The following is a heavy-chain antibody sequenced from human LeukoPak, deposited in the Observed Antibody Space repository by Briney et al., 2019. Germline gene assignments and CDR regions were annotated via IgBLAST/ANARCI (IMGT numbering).Heavy chain of an antibody. D-gene: IGHD2-2*03. CDR2: ISGSGPYT. V-gene: IGHV3-23*01. CDR1: GFTFSSYA. J-gene: IGHJ4*02. CDR3: AKHGYCSGISCFFDF. Sequence: GGSLNLPCAVSGFTFSSYAMSWVRQAPGKGLEWVSGISGSGPYTFYTDSVKGRFTISRDSSKNTLYLQMNSLRAEDTALYYCAKHGYCSGISCFFDFWGQGTLVTVSS.